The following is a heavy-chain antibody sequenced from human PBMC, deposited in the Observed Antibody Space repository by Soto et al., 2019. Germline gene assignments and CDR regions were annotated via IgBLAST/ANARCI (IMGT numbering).Heavy chain of an antibody. CDR3: AKNWNWGSLVH. CDR1: GDSISTDY. CDR2: IYYGGSA. Sequence: SETLPLTCTVSGDSISTDYWIWIRQSPGKGLEWIGFIYYGGSANYNPSLKSRVTISVDTPKNQFSLKLSSVTAADTAVYYCAKNWNWGSLVHWGQGTLVTVSS. J-gene: IGHJ4*02. V-gene: IGHV4-59*08. D-gene: IGHD7-27*01.